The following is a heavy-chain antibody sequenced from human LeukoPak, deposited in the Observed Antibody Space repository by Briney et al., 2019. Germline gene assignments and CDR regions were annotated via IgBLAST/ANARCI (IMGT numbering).Heavy chain of an antibody. J-gene: IGHJ4*02. CDR1: GFTFDDYA. Sequence: GGSLRLSCAASGFTFDDYAMHWVRQAPGKGLEWVSLISWDGGSTYCADSVKGRFTISRDNSKNSLYLQMNSLRAEDTALYYCAKDIRPAVAGFNFDYWGQGTLVTVSS. V-gene: IGHV3-43D*03. CDR2: ISWDGGST. D-gene: IGHD6-19*01. CDR3: AKDIRPAVAGFNFDY.